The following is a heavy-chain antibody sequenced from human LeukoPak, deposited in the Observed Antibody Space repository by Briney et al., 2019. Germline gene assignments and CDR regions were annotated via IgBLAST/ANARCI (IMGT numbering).Heavy chain of an antibody. D-gene: IGHD6-13*01. V-gene: IGHV4-59*08. CDR1: GGSISSYY. J-gene: IGHJ5*02. CDR3: ASLYSSSWYWFDP. Sequence: PSETLSLTCTVSGGSISSYYWSWIRQPPGKGLEWIGYIYYSGSTNYNPSLKSRVTISVDTSKNQSSLKLSSVTAADTAVYYCASLYSSSWYWFDPWGQGTLVTVSS. CDR2: IYYSGST.